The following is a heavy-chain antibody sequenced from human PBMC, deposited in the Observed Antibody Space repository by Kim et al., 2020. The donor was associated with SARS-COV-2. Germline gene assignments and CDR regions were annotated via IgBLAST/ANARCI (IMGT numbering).Heavy chain of an antibody. CDR3: ARGPNYSPFDY. V-gene: IGHV3-48*03. CDR2: I. D-gene: IGHD4-4*01. J-gene: IGHJ4*02. Sequence: IYYADSVRDRFTISRDNEKNSLYLQMNSLRAEDTAVYYCARGPNYSPFDYWGQGTLVTVSS.